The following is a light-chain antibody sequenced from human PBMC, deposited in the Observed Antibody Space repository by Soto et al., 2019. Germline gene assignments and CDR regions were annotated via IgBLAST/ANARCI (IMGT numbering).Light chain of an antibody. V-gene: IGLV2-23*02. CDR3: CSYASSSPWV. Sequence: QSALTQPASVSGSPGQSITISCTGSSSDIGSYNLVSWYQQHPGKAPKLIIYEVNKRPSGISTRFSASKSGNTASLTISGLQAEDDADYHCCSYASSSPWVFGGGTKVTVL. J-gene: IGLJ3*02. CDR2: EVN. CDR1: SSDIGSYNL.